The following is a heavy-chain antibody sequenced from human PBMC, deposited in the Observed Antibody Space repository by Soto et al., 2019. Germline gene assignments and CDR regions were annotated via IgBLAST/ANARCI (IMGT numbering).Heavy chain of an antibody. J-gene: IGHJ6*02. CDR3: VKDGSSGWPYYYGLDV. D-gene: IGHD6-19*01. V-gene: IGHV3-30*18. CDR2: ISYDGRNK. Sequence: QVQLVESGGGGVQPGRSLRLSCAASGFTFSSYGIHWVRQAPGKGLEWVAVISYDGRNKYYADSVKGRFAISRDNSRNTLYLQMCSLRAEDTAVYYCVKDGSSGWPYYYGLDVWGQGTTVTVSS. CDR1: GFTFSSYG.